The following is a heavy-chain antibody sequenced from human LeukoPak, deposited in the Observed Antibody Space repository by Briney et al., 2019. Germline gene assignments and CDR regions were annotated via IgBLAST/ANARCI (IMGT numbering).Heavy chain of an antibody. V-gene: IGHV4-34*01. J-gene: IGHJ6*02. Sequence: SETLSLTCAVYGGSFSGYYWSWIRQPPGKGLEWIGEINHSGSTNYNPSLKSRVTISVDTSKNQFSLKLSSVTAADTAVYYCARLNWYYYYYYGMDVWGQGTTVTVSS. CDR2: INHSGST. CDR1: GGSFSGYY. CDR3: ARLNWYYYYYYGMDV. D-gene: IGHD6-13*01.